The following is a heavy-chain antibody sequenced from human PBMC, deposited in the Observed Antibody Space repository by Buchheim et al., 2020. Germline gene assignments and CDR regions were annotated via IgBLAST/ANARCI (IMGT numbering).Heavy chain of an antibody. J-gene: IGHJ4*02. V-gene: IGHV3-23*04. CDR3: AKGYFKLDGY. Sequence: EVQLVESGGDLVKPGGSLRLSCAVSGFRNAWMSWVRQAPGKGLEWVSSISGSGGSTYYADSVKGRFTISRDNSKNMLYLQMNSLRAEDTAVYYCAKGYFKLDGYWGQGTL. D-gene: IGHD3-9*01. CDR2: ISGSGGST. CDR1: GFRNAW.